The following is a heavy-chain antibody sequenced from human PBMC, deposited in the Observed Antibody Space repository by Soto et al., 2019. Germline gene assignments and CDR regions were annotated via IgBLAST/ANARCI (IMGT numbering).Heavy chain of an antibody. Sequence: QVQLQQWGAGLLKPSETLSLTCAVYGGSFSGYYWSWIRQPPGKGLEWIGEINHSGSTNYNPSLKSRVTISVDTSKNQFSLKLSSVTAADTAVYYCARRTVTPRGLDYWGQGTLVTVSS. CDR3: ARRTVTPRGLDY. CDR1: GGSFSGYY. CDR2: INHSGST. V-gene: IGHV4-34*01. D-gene: IGHD4-17*01. J-gene: IGHJ4*02.